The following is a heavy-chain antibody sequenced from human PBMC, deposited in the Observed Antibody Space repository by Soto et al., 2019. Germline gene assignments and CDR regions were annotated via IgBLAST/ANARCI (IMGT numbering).Heavy chain of an antibody. D-gene: IGHD3-3*01. CDR2: ISYDGSNK. Sequence: GGSLRLSCAASGFTFSSYGMHWVRQAPGKGLEWVAVISYDGSNKYYADSVKGRFTISRDNSKNTLYLQMNSLRAEDTAVYYCAKDIGNRVPSYDFWSGYLPVDYYYYGMDVWGQGTTVTVSS. CDR1: GFTFSSYG. J-gene: IGHJ6*02. CDR3: AKDIGNRVPSYDFWSGYLPVDYYYYGMDV. V-gene: IGHV3-30*18.